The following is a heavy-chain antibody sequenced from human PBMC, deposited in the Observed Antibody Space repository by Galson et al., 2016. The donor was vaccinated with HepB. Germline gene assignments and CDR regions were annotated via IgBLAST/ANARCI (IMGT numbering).Heavy chain of an antibody. D-gene: IGHD3-9*01. V-gene: IGHV4-61*01. CDR1: GGSVRRGSYY. CDR2: TYYTGSS. Sequence: ETLSLTCTVSGGSVRRGSYYWTWLRQSPGKAVEWLGSTYYTGSSNYNPSLKSRVSISRDTSREQISLKLTSVTAGDTAVYFCARAGKWLQAQYFYSMDVWGQGTTVTVSS. J-gene: IGHJ6*02. CDR3: ARAGKWLQAQYFYSMDV.